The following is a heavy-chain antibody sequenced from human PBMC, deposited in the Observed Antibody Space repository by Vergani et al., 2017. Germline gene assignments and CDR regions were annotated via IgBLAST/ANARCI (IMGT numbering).Heavy chain of an antibody. D-gene: IGHD1-14*01. V-gene: IGHV3-33*01. Sequence: QVQLVESGGGVVQPGRSLRLSCAASGFTFNQYGMHWVRQAPGKGLEWVAVTCYDGNNKQYADYVRGRFTISRDNSKSTMYLQMNSLRDEDTGVYYCARDLRLLYNRFDPWGQGTLVTVSS. CDR1: GFTFNQYG. J-gene: IGHJ5*02. CDR2: TCYDGNNK. CDR3: ARDLRLLYNRFDP.